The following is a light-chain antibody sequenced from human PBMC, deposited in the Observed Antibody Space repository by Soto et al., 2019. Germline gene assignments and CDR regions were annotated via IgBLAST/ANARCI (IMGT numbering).Light chain of an antibody. CDR1: QSINIY. CDR2: GAS. V-gene: IGKV1-39*01. Sequence: IQMTQSPSSLSASVGDSVTVTCRASQSINIYLNWYQQKPGKAPTLLIYGASRRAAGIPDRFSGSGSGTDFTLTITRLEPEDFAVFYCQQSGSSLYTFGQGTKLEIK. CDR3: QQSGSSLYT. J-gene: IGKJ2*01.